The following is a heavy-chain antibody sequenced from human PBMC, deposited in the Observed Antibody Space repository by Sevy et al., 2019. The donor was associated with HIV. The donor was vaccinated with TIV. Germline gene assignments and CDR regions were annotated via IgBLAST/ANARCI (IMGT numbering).Heavy chain of an antibody. CDR1: GFNLSDYY. D-gene: IGHD4-17*01. V-gene: IGHV3-11*01. J-gene: IGHJ6*02. Sequence: GGSLRLSCAASGFNLSDYYMSWIRQAPGKGLQWISYISSNSDTIYYADSVKGRFTISRDNAKNSLYLQMSSLRAEDTAVYYCTRDHVKDGDLGDYYYYAMDVWGQGTTVTVSS. CDR3: TRDHVKDGDLGDYYYYAMDV. CDR2: ISSNSDTI.